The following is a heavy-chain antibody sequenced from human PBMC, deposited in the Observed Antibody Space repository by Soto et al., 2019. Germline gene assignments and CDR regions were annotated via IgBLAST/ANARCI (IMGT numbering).Heavy chain of an antibody. CDR1: GYTLTELS. D-gene: IGHD5-18*01. V-gene: IGHV1-24*01. J-gene: IGHJ4*02. Sequence: ASVKVSCKVSGYTLTELSMHWVRQAPGKGLEWMGGFDPEDGETIYAQKFQGRVTMTEDTSTDTAYMELSSLRSEDTAVYYCATTHWLIEDSYPLFDYWGQGTLVTVSS. CDR3: ATTHWLIEDSYPLFDY. CDR2: FDPEDGET.